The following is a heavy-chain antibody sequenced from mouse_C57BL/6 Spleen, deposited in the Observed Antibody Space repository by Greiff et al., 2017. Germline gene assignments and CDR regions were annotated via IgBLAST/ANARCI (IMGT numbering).Heavy chain of an antibody. J-gene: IGHJ2*01. CDR1: GYAFSSSW. CDR3: AREGGHWAYFDY. Sequence: VQLQQSGPELVKPGASVKISCKASGYAFSSSWMNWVKQRPGKGLEWIGRIYPGDGDTNYNGKFKGKATLTADKSSSTAYMQLSSLTSEDSAVYFCAREGGHWAYFDYWGQGTTLTVSS. D-gene: IGHD4-1*01. CDR2: IYPGDGDT. V-gene: IGHV1-82*01.